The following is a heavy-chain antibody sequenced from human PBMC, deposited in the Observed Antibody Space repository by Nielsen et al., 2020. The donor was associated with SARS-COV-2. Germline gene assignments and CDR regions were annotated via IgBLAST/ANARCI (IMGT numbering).Heavy chain of an antibody. D-gene: IGHD6-19*01. CDR3: ARESAMAGFDY. J-gene: IGHJ4*02. CDR2: MNPNSGNT. CDR1: GYSFTSYE. V-gene: IGHV1-8*02. Sequence: ASVKVSCKASGYSFTSYEINWVRQATGQGLEWMGWMNPNSGNTGYAQKFQGRLTMTRDTSTSTVFMELTNLRSEDTAVYYCARESAMAGFDYWGLGTLVTVSS.